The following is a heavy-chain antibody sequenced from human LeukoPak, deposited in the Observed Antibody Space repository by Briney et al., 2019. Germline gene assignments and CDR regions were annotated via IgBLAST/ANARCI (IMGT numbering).Heavy chain of an antibody. V-gene: IGHV1-69*05. CDR2: IIPIFGTA. Sequence: ASVKASCKASGGTFSSYAISWVRQAPGQGLEWMGGIIPIFGTANYAQKFQGRVTITTDESTSTAYMELSSLRSEDTAVYYCARAIVVVPAASNWFDPWGQGTLVTVSS. D-gene: IGHD2-2*01. J-gene: IGHJ5*02. CDR3: ARAIVVVPAASNWFDP. CDR1: GGTFSSYA.